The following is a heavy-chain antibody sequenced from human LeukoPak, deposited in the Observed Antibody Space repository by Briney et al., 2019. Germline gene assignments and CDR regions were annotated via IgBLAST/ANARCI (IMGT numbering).Heavy chain of an antibody. Sequence: GGSLRLSCAASGFTFSSYGMHWVRQAPGKGLEWVAFIRYDGSNKYYADSVKGRFTISRDNSKNTLYLQMNSLRAEDTAVYYCGAGYSSSWPPIGYWGQGTLVTVSS. CDR2: IRYDGSNK. CDR1: GFTFSSYG. V-gene: IGHV3-30*02. CDR3: GAGYSSSWPPIGY. D-gene: IGHD6-13*01. J-gene: IGHJ4*02.